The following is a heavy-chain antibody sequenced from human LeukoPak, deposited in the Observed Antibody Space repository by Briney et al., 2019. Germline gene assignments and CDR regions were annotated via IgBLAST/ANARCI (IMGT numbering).Heavy chain of an antibody. Sequence: ASVKASCKASGYTFTSYYMHWVRQAPGQGLEWMGIINPSGGSTSYAQKFQGRVTMTRDMSTSTVYMELSSLRSEDTAVYYCARGSRIVGATTGWFDPWGQGTLVTVSS. J-gene: IGHJ5*02. V-gene: IGHV1-46*01. CDR2: INPSGGST. D-gene: IGHD1-26*01. CDR3: ARGSRIVGATTGWFDP. CDR1: GYTFTSYY.